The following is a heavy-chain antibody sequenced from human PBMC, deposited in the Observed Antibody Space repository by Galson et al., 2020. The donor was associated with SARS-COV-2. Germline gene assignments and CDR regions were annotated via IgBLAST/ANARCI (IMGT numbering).Heavy chain of an antibody. Sequence: GESLKISCAASGFTFSSYEMNWVRQAPGKGLEWVSYISSSGSTIYYADSVKGRFTISRDNAKNSLYLQMNSLRAEDTAVYYCARSIGLRFLGWLSGFYYWGQGTLVTVSS. CDR3: ARSIGLRFLGWLSGFYY. V-gene: IGHV3-48*03. CDR1: GFTFSSYE. CDR2: ISSSGSTI. J-gene: IGHJ4*02. D-gene: IGHD3-3*01.